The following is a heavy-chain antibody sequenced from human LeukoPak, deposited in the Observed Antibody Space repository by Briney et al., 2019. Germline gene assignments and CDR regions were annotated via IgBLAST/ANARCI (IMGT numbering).Heavy chain of an antibody. D-gene: IGHD3-22*01. J-gene: IGHJ4*02. CDR2: IHYSGTT. CDR1: GVSISSYY. Sequence: SETLSFTCTVSGVSISSYYWGWLRQPPGKGLEWIGYIHYSGTTDYNPSLKSRVTISVDTSKNQFSLKMSSVTAADTAVFYCARVGDTSGYYYHFDYWGQGTLVTVSS. V-gene: IGHV4-59*01. CDR3: ARVGDTSGYYYHFDY.